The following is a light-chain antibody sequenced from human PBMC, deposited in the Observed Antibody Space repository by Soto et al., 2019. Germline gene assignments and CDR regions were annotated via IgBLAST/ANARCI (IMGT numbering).Light chain of an antibody. J-gene: IGLJ2*01. CDR3: SSSACTKHMV. CDR1: PSDVGASNY. CDR2: EVS. V-gene: IGLV2-8*01. Sequence: QSALTQPTSASGSPGQSVTISCTGTPSDVGASNYVSWYQQQPGKAPKLMISEVSKRPSGVSDRFAGSKSGNTASLTVSGLQAEDEAYYYCSSSACTKHMVFGAVTKLTVL.